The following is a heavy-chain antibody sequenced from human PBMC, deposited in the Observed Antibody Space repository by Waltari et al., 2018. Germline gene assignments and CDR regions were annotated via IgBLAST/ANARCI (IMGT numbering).Heavy chain of an antibody. Sequence: QVQLVESGGGVVQPGGSLRLSCAAAGFSFGNYAMLWVRQAPGKGLEWVALITYDGNYKSYADSVKGRFSISRDDSVDRLYLQMNSLRPEDTALYYCAREITGYYPTYWGQGTLVTVSS. CDR1: GFSFGNYA. D-gene: IGHD3-9*01. J-gene: IGHJ4*02. V-gene: IGHV3-30-3*01. CDR3: AREITGYYPTY. CDR2: ITYDGNYK.